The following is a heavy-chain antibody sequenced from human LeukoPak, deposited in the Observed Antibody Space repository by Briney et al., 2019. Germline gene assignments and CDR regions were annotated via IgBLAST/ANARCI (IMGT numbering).Heavy chain of an antibody. J-gene: IGHJ4*02. CDR1: GFTFSSYA. Sequence: TGGSLKLSCAASGFTFSSYAMHWVRQAPGKGLEWVAVISYDGSNKYYADSVKGRFTISRDNSKNTLYLQMNSLRAEDTAVYYCARDGAGFYYDSSGYYQDYWGQGTLVTVSS. V-gene: IGHV3-30-3*01. CDR2: ISYDGSNK. CDR3: ARDGAGFYYDSSGYYQDY. D-gene: IGHD3-22*01.